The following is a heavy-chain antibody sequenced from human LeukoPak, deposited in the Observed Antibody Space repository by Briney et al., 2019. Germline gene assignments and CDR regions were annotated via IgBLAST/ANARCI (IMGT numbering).Heavy chain of an antibody. Sequence: SVKVSCKASGGTFSSYAISWVRQAPGQGLEWMGGIIPIFGTANYAQKFQGRVTITADESTSTAYMELSSLRSEDTAVYYCARAGIGLRYNWNDVTAFDIWGQGTMVTVSS. CDR2: IIPIFGTA. V-gene: IGHV1-69*13. CDR3: ARAGIGLRYNWNDVTAFDI. J-gene: IGHJ3*02. CDR1: GGTFSSYA. D-gene: IGHD1-1*01.